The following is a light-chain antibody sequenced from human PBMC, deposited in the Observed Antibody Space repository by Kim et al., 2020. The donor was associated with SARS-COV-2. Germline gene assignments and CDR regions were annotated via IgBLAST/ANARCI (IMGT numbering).Light chain of an antibody. CDR1: SNDIGGFDY. V-gene: IGLV2-14*03. CDR2: DVT. Sequence: QSVTLSCTGSSNDIGGFDYVSWYQQHPGKAPKVVIYDVTKRPSGVSDRFSGSKSGNTASLTISGLQLEDEADYYCSSSTSTSTLVFGGGTQLTVL. J-gene: IGLJ2*01. CDR3: SSSTSTSTLV.